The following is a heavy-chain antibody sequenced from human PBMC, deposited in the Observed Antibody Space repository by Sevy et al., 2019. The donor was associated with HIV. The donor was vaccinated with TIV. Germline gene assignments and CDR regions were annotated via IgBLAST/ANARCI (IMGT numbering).Heavy chain of an antibody. V-gene: IGHV3-30*18. Sequence: GGSLRLSCAVSGIIFTTSGMHWVRQAPGKGLEWVAVISYDGRNKFYGDYVKGRFTISRDNSKNILYLQMNSLRVEDTAVYYCAKDFTGYNGMDVWGQGTMVTVSS. CDR2: ISYDGRNK. D-gene: IGHD3-9*01. CDR3: AKDFTGYNGMDV. CDR1: GIIFTTSG. J-gene: IGHJ6*02.